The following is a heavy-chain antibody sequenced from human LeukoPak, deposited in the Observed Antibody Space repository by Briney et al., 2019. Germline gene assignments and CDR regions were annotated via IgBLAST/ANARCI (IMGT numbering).Heavy chain of an antibody. CDR1: GFPFSAYA. V-gene: IGHV3-23*01. Sequence: GVSLRLSCEASGFPFSAYAMTCVPQSPGQGLVWVSSFGSDNKPHYSESVKGRCAISRDNSKSMLFLQLNSLRAEDRALYYCARDLHYYVAMEVCGEGDTVSVSP. CDR3: ARDLHYYVAMEV. CDR2: FGSDNKP. J-gene: IGHJ6*01.